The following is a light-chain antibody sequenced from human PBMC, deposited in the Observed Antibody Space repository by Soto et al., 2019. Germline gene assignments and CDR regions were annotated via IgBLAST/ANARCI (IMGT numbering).Light chain of an antibody. CDR2: EVS. CDR3: SSYTSSSTLVV. V-gene: IGLV2-14*01. J-gene: IGLJ2*01. Sequence: QSALTQPASXXXXXGQSITISCTGTSSDVGGYKYVSWYQQHPGKAPKLMIYEVSNRPSRVSNRFSGSKSGNTASLTISGLQAEDEADYYCSSYTSSSTLVVFGGGTKLTVL. CDR1: SSDVGGYKY.